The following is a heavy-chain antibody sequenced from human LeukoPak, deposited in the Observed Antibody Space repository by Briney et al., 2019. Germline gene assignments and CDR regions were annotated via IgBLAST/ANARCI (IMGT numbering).Heavy chain of an antibody. CDR3: ARDQVATRRYFDL. D-gene: IGHD5-12*01. CDR2: IYYRGST. J-gene: IGHJ2*01. V-gene: IGHV4-31*01. CDR1: GGSISSGGYY. Sequence: SQTLSLTCTVSGGSISSGGYYWSWIRKHPGKGLQRSGYIYYRGSTYYNPSLTSQDPISVDTSKNQFSLKLSPVTSADTAVYYCARDQVATRRYFDLWGRGTLVTVSS.